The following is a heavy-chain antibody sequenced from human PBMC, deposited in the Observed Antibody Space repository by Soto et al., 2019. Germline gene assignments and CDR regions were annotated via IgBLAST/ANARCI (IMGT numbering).Heavy chain of an antibody. CDR2: ISSSSSYI. Sequence: EVQLVESGGGLVKPGGSLRLSCAASGFTFSSYSMNWVRQAPGKGLEWVSSISSSSSYIYYADSVKGRFPISRDNAKNALYLQMNSLRAEDTAVYYCARTKSHYFYYMDIWGKGTTVTVSS. CDR1: GFTFSSYS. V-gene: IGHV3-21*01. J-gene: IGHJ6*03. CDR3: ARTKSHYFYYMDI.